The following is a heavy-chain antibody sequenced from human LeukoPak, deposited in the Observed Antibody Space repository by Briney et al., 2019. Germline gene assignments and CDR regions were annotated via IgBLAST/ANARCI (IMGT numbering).Heavy chain of an antibody. CDR3: AGGRDGYSPFDY. CDR2: INHSGST. CDR1: GGSFSGYY. Sequence: PSETLSLICAVYGGSFSGYYWSWSRQPPGKGLEWIGEINHSGSTNYNPSLKSRVTISVDTSKNQFSLKLSSVTAADTAVYYCAGGRDGYSPFDYWGQGTLVTVSS. D-gene: IGHD5-24*01. J-gene: IGHJ4*02. V-gene: IGHV4-34*01.